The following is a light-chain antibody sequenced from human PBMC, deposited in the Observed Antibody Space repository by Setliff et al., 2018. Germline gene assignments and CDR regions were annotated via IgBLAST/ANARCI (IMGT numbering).Light chain of an antibody. CDR1: SSDVGGYNY. Sequence: SVLTQPASVSGSPGQAITISCTGTSSDVGGYNYVSWYQQHPGKVPKLMIYDVSNRPSGVSNRFSGSKSGDTASLTISGLQAEDEADYFCTSYTTGGTYVFGAGTKVTVL. V-gene: IGLV2-14*03. J-gene: IGLJ1*01. CDR3: TSYTTGGTYV. CDR2: DVS.